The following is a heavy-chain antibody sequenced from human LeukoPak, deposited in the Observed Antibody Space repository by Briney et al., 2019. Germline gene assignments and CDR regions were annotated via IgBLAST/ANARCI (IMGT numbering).Heavy chain of an antibody. CDR3: ASASSHRIAAGGDY. CDR1: GFTFSNYW. J-gene: IGHJ4*02. V-gene: IGHV3-74*01. Sequence: GGSLRLSCAASGFTFSNYWMHWVRQATGKGLVWVSRINSDGSSRNYADSVKGRFTISRDNAKNTLYLQMNSLRAEDTAVYYCASASSHRIAAGGDYWGQGTLVTVSS. CDR2: INSDGSSR. D-gene: IGHD6-13*01.